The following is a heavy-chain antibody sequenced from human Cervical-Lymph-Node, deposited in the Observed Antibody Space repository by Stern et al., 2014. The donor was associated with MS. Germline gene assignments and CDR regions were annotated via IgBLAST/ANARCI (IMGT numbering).Heavy chain of an antibody. V-gene: IGHV4-39*01. CDR1: YGSMRSYH. D-gene: IGHD2-15*01. Sequence: QLQLQESGPGLVKPSETLSLTCKVSYGSMRSYHWGWIRQPPGKGLEWIGSLYYSGSTYYNPSLKSRVTISVDGSDSQFSRKLTSVTAADTAVYYCARQGYCSGATCQYWYFDLWGRGTLVTVSS. CDR3: ARQGYCSGATCQYWYFDL. J-gene: IGHJ2*01. CDR2: LYYSGST.